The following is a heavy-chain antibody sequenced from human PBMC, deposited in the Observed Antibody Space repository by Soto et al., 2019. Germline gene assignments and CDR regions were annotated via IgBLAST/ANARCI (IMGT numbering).Heavy chain of an antibody. CDR3: ANLPLYGSGFDC. J-gene: IGHJ4*02. V-gene: IGHV3-9*01. Sequence: EAQLVESGGGLVQPGRSLRLSCVASGFTFDDYAIHWVRQAPGKGLEWVSGISWNGAATGYADSVKGRFTISRDNAKNSLRTEDTAIYYCANLPLYGSGFDCWGQGTLVTVSS. CDR1: GFTFDDYA. CDR2: ISWNGAAT. D-gene: IGHD3-10*01.